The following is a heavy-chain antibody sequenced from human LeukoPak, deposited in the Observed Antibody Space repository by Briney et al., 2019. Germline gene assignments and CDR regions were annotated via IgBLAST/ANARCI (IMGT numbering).Heavy chain of an antibody. CDR1: GFTFSSYA. CDR3: ATGLNPYHFDY. J-gene: IGHJ4*02. V-gene: IGHV3-30*04. Sequence: PGRSLRLSCAASGFTFSSYARHWVRQAPGKGLEGVAVISYDGSNKYYADSVKSRFTISRDNSKNTLYLQMTSLKAEDTAVYYCATGLNPYHFDYWGQGTLVTVSS. D-gene: IGHD1-14*01. CDR2: ISYDGSNK.